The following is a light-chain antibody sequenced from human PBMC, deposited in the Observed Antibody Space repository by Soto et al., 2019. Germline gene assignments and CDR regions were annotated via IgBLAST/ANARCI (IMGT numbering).Light chain of an antibody. CDR1: TGDVGGYSY. CDR3: SSYSSSSTPWV. Sequence: QSVLTQPASVSGSPGQSITISCAGTTGDVGGYSYVSWYQQHPGKAPKLIIFEVTLRPSGLSDRFSGSRSGNTAFLTISGLQAEDEAEYYCSSYSSSSTPWVFGTGTKVTVL. V-gene: IGLV2-14*01. J-gene: IGLJ1*01. CDR2: EVT.